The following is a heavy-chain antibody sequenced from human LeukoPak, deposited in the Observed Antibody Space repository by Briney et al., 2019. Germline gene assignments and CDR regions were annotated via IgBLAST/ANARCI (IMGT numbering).Heavy chain of an antibody. CDR2: INHSGST. J-gene: IGHJ5*02. D-gene: IGHD3-3*01. V-gene: IGHV4-34*01. CDR3: ARGGGRNRGRITIXGVXTXXXFDP. Sequence: PSETLSLTCAVYGGSFSGYYWSWIRQPPGKGLEWIGEINHSGSTNYNPSLKSRVTISVDTSKNQFSLKLSSVTAADTAVYYCARGGGRNRGRITIXGVXTXXXFDPWGQGTXVTVSS. CDR1: GGSFSGYY.